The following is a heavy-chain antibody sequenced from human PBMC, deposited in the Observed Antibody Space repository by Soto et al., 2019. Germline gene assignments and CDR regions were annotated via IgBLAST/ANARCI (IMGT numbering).Heavy chain of an antibody. CDR1: GGSISSSNW. V-gene: IGHV4-4*02. J-gene: IGHJ4*02. CDR3: ARRWGEGRVDY. D-gene: IGHD3-10*01. Sequence: QVQLQESGPGLVKPSGTLSLTCAVSGGSISSSNWWSWVRQPPGKGLEWIGEIYHSGNTNYNPSLRSRVTMAVDKSRNQFSLKLSSVTAADTAVYYCARRWGEGRVDYWGQGTLLTVSS. CDR2: IYHSGNT.